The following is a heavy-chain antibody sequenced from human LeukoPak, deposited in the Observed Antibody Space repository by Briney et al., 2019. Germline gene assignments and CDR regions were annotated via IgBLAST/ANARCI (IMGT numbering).Heavy chain of an antibody. CDR1: GFTFSSYG. Sequence: PGESLRLSCAASGFTFSSYGMHWVRQAPGKGLEWVAFIRYDGSNKYYADSVKGRFTISRDNSKNTVYLQMNSLRAEDTAVYHCAKDKDSSSWYFDYWGQGTLVTVSS. D-gene: IGHD6-13*01. V-gene: IGHV3-30*02. J-gene: IGHJ4*02. CDR3: AKDKDSSSWYFDY. CDR2: IRYDGSNK.